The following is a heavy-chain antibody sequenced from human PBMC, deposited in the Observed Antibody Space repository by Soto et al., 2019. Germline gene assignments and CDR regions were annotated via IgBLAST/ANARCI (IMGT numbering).Heavy chain of an antibody. D-gene: IGHD7-27*01. CDR1: GFTFSSYW. CDR2: IKQDGSEK. Sequence: GGSLRLSCAASGFTFSSYWMSWVRQAPGKGLEWVANIKQDGSEKYYVDSVKSRFTISRDNAKNSLYLQMNSLRAEDTAVYYCARVWLTGGRGYYYYYYVDDWGKGTTVTVSS. CDR3: ARVWLTGGRGYYYYYYVDD. V-gene: IGHV3-7*01. J-gene: IGHJ6*03.